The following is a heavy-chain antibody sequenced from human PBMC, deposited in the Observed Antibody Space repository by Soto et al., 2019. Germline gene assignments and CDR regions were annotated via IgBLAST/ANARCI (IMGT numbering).Heavy chain of an antibody. D-gene: IGHD3-16*02. CDR2: IYYSGST. CDR3: ARQDPAFFDYFGGSYRTHPGYVLDF. V-gene: IGHV4-31*03. CDR1: GGSISSGGYY. J-gene: IGHJ3*01. Sequence: SETLSLTCTVSGGSISSGGYYWSWIRQHPGKGLEWIGYIYYSGSTYYNPSLKSRVTISVDTSKNQFSLKLSSVTAADTAVYYCARQDPAFFDYFGGSYRTHPGYVLDFGGKGTMVPVS.